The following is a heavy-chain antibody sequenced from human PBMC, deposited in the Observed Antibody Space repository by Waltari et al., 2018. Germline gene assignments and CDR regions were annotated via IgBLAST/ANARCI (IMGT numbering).Heavy chain of an antibody. V-gene: IGHV1-2*06. CDR1: GYTFTGYY. Sequence: QVQLVQSGAEVKKPGASVQVSCKASGYTFTGYYIPWVRQAPGQGLEWMGRINPNSGGTNYAQKFQGRVTMTRDTSISTAYMELSRLRSDDTAVYYCARECGDPRRKGFDIWGQGTMVTVSS. CDR2: INPNSGGT. CDR3: ARECGDPRRKGFDI. D-gene: IGHD7-27*01. J-gene: IGHJ3*02.